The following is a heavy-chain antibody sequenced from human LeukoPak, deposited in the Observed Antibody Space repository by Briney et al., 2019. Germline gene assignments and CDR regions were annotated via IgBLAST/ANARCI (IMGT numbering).Heavy chain of an antibody. V-gene: IGHV3-7*01. Sequence: GGSLRLSCAASGFTFSTYWMSWVRQAPGKGLEWVANIKQDGSDKFYVDSVKGRFTISRGNAKNSMYLQMNSLRAEDTAVYYCARVLPVASRDYWGQGTLVTVSS. CDR3: ARVLPVASRDY. CDR2: IKQDGSDK. J-gene: IGHJ4*02. D-gene: IGHD2-2*01. CDR1: GFTFSTYW.